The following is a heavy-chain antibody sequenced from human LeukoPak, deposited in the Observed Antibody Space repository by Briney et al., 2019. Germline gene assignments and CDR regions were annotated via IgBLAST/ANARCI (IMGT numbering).Heavy chain of an antibody. CDR3: ARNMGDY. CDR2: INKDGTGK. J-gene: IGHJ4*02. Sequence: GGSLRLSCAASGFTFRTSWMTWVRQAPGNGLEWVANINKDGTGKNYVDSVKGRFTISRDNAKNSLYLQMNSLRAEDTAVYYCARNMGDYWGQGTLVTVSS. D-gene: IGHD2/OR15-2a*01. CDR1: GFTFRTSW. V-gene: IGHV3-7*03.